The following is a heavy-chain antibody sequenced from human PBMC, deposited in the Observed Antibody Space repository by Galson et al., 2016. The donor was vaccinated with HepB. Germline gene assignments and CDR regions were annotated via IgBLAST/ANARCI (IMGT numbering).Heavy chain of an antibody. CDR2: ISYDGSDR. CDR1: GFTFSSFA. Sequence: SLRLSCAASGFTFSSFAMHWVRQAPGKGLEWVSVISYDGSDRYYADSVKGRFTISRDRSRNTLYLQLNSLRPEDTAVYYCARALRPIITYYYYGMDVWGQGTTVTVSS. D-gene: IGHD1-14*01. J-gene: IGHJ6*02. V-gene: IGHV3-30*04. CDR3: ARALRPIITYYYYGMDV.